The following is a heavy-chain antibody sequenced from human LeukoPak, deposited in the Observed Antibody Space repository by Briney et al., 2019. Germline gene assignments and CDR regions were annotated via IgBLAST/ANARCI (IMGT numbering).Heavy chain of an antibody. CDR1: GFTFSSYW. V-gene: IGHV3-74*01. D-gene: IGHD3-22*01. Sequence: GGSLRLSCAASGFTFSSYWMHWVRQAPGKGLVWVSRINSDGSSTSYADSVKGRFTISRDNSKNTLYLQMNSLRADDTAVYYCASYYDSSGYPHLAYWGQGTLVTVSS. CDR3: ASYYDSSGYPHLAY. CDR2: INSDGSST. J-gene: IGHJ4*02.